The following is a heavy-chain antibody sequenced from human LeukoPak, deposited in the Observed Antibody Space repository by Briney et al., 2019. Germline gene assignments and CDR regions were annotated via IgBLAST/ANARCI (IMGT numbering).Heavy chain of an antibody. Sequence: GGSLRLSCAASGFNFNTAWMSWVRQAPGKGLEWVGRIKSKTDGGTTDYAAPVKGRFTISRDDSKNTLYLQMNSLKTEDTAVYYCSVDVSGSYFDYWGQGTLVTVSS. J-gene: IGHJ4*02. D-gene: IGHD5-12*01. CDR1: GFNFNTAW. V-gene: IGHV3-15*01. CDR3: SVDVSGSYFDY. CDR2: IKSKTDGGTT.